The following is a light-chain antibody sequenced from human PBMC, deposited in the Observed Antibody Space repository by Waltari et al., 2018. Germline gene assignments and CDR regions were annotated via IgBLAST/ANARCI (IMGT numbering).Light chain of an antibody. J-gene: IGKJ2*01. V-gene: IGKV2-30*02. CDR1: QSLVHGDGNTY. CDR2: KVS. CDR3: MQATQWPYT. Sequence: DIVMTQSPLSLPVTLGQPASISCRPSQSLVHGDGNTYLNWFHQRPGQSPRRLIYKVSNRDSGVPDRFGGSASGTDFTLKISRVEAGDIGVYYCMQATQWPYTFGQGTKLEIK.